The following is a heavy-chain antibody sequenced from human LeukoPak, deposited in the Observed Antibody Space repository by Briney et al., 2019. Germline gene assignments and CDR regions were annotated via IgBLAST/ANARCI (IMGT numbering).Heavy chain of an antibody. CDR2: ISAYNGNA. D-gene: IGHD6-6*01. Sequence: ASVKVSCKASGYTFTSYGISWVRQAPGQGLEWMGWISAYNGNANYAQKLQGRVTMTTDTSTSTAYMELRSPRSDDTAVYYCARPAARRWEADYWGQGTLVTVSS. J-gene: IGHJ4*02. CDR3: ARPAARRWEADY. V-gene: IGHV1-18*01. CDR1: GYTFTSYG.